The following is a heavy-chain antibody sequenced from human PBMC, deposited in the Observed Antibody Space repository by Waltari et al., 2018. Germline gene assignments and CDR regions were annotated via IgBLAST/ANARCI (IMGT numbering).Heavy chain of an antibody. CDR1: GGSISSYY. V-gene: IGHV4-59*01. CDR2: IYYSGST. J-gene: IGHJ4*02. Sequence: QVQLQGSGPGLVKPSETLSLTCTVSGGSISSYYWSWIRQPPGEGLEWIGYIYYSGSTNYNPSLMSRDTISVDTSKNQFSLTLSSVTAADTAVYYCARARFDFPVDYWGQGTLVTVSS. CDR3: ARARFDFPVDY. D-gene: IGHD3-3*01.